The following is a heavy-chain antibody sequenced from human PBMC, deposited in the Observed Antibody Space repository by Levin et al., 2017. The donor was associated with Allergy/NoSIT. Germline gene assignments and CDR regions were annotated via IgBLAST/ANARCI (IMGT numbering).Heavy chain of an antibody. CDR3: ARDECAWFGECYGMDV. CDR2: IHHSGSA. V-gene: IGHV4-31*03. D-gene: IGHD3-10*01. CDR1: GDSMSGRDYY. J-gene: IGHJ6*02. Sequence: SETLSLTCTVSGDSMSGRDYYWTWIRQYPGRGLEWIGFIHHSGSAYYNPSLKSRLAMSLDTYKRQLSLRLTSVTVADTAVYFCARDECAWFGECYGMDVWGQWTTVLVSS.